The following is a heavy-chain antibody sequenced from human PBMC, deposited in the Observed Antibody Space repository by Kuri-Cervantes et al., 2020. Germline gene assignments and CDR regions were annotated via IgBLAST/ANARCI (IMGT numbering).Heavy chain of an antibody. CDR1: GGSFSGYY. CDR2: INHSGST. D-gene: IGHD3-10*01. V-gene: IGHV4-34*01. J-gene: IGHJ6*03. Sequence: GSLRLSCAVYGGSFSGYYWSWIRQPPGKGLEWIGEINHSGSTNYNPSLKSRVTISVDTSKNQFSLKLSSVTAADTAVYYCARHGAEGAYYYGSGSSSYYYYYYMDVWGKGTTVTVSS. CDR3: ARHGAEGAYYYGSGSSSYYYYYYMDV.